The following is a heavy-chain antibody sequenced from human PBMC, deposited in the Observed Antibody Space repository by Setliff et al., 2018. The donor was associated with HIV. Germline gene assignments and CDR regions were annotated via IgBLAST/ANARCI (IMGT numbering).Heavy chain of an antibody. D-gene: IGHD2-15*01. CDR1: GYSFSSYW. J-gene: IGHJ6*02. Sequence: PGAYLTLSCNGSGYSFSSYWIGWVRQMPGKGLEWMGIIYPGDSDTRYSPSFQGQVTISANKSISTAYLQCSSLKASDTAMYYCARLGGICSGGSCTALAYTMDVWGQGTTVTV. V-gene: IGHV5-51*01. CDR2: IYPGDSDT. CDR3: ARLGGICSGGSCTALAYTMDV.